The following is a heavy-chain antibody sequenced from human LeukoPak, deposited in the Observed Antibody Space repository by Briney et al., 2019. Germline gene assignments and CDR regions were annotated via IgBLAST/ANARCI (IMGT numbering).Heavy chain of an antibody. Sequence: ASVKVSCKASGYTFTSYDINWVRQATGQGLEWMGWMNPNSGNTGYAQKFQGRVTMTRNTSISTAYMELSSLRSEDTAVYYCARDRTLRTRITMIVANAFDIWGQGTMVTVSS. CDR3: ARDRTLRTRITMIVANAFDI. V-gene: IGHV1-8*01. J-gene: IGHJ3*02. CDR2: MNPNSGNT. D-gene: IGHD3-22*01. CDR1: GYTFTSYD.